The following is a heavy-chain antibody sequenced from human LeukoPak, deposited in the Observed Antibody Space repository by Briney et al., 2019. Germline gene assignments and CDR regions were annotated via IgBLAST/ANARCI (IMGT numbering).Heavy chain of an antibody. D-gene: IGHD2-2*01. J-gene: IGHJ6*02. CDR3: AKDRGSGFCSSCYENYYFYGMDV. CDR1: GFTFSSYG. CDR2: ISYDGSNK. Sequence: PGGSLRLSCAASGFTFSSYGIHWVRQAPGKGLEWVAVISYDGSNKYYADSVKGRFTISRDNSKNTLYLQMNSLRAEDTAVYYCAKDRGSGFCSSCYENYYFYGMDVWGQGTTVTVSS. V-gene: IGHV3-30*18.